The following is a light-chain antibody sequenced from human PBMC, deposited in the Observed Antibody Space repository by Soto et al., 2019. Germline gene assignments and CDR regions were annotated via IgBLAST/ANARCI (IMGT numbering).Light chain of an antibody. CDR3: QQYDKWPIT. J-gene: IGKJ5*01. V-gene: IGKV3D-15*01. CDR2: GIS. Sequence: EIVLTQSPGTLSLSPGEGATLACRASQSIPTTYFAWYQQKPGQAPRLLIYGISTRATGIPDRFSGSGSGTEFTLTISSLHSEEFAVYYCQQYDKWPITFGQGTRLEI. CDR1: QSIPTTY.